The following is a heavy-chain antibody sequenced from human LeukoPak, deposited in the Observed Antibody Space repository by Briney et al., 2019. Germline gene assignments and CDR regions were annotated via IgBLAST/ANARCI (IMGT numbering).Heavy chain of an antibody. V-gene: IGHV5-51*01. CDR1: GYSFTTYW. Sequence: GESLKISCKGSGYSFTTYWIGWVRQMPGKGLEWMGIIYPGDSDTKYSPSSQGQVTISADKSISTAYLQWSSLKASDTATYYCARSGLGDSRVYWGQGTLVTVSS. J-gene: IGHJ4*02. CDR2: IYPGDSDT. D-gene: IGHD3-16*01. CDR3: ARSGLGDSRVY.